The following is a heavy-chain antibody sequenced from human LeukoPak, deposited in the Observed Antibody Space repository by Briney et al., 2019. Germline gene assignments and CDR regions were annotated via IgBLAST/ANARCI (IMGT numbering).Heavy chain of an antibody. J-gene: IGHJ6*03. CDR2: IIPIFGTA. D-gene: IGHD6-6*01. CDR3: ARDRGPRIAARPYYYYYMDV. V-gene: IGHV1-69*06. Sequence: ASVKVSCKASGGTFSSYAISWVRQAPGQGLEWMGGIIPIFGTANYAQEFQGRVTITADKSTSTAYMELSSLRSEDTAVYYCARDRGPRIAARPYYYYYMDVWGKGTTVTVSS. CDR1: GGTFSSYA.